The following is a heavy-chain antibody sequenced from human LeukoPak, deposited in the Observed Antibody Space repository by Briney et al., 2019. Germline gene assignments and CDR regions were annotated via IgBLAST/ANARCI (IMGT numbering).Heavy chain of an antibody. Sequence: PGGSLRLSCAASGFTFSSYWMSWVRQAPGKGLEWVANIKQDGSEKYYVDSVKGRFTISRDNAKNSLYLQMNSLRAEDTAVYYCAGEVVAATNVYYYYYVMDVWGQGTTVTVSS. CDR3: AGEVVAATNVYYYYYVMDV. CDR2: IKQDGSEK. J-gene: IGHJ6*02. V-gene: IGHV3-7*01. D-gene: IGHD2-15*01. CDR1: GFTFSSYW.